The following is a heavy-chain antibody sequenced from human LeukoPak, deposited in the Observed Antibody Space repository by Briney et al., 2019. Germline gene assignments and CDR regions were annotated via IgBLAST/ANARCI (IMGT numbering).Heavy chain of an antibody. CDR1: GYSFTSGHY. CDR3: TKYCTSVPCILRGFDY. J-gene: IGHJ4*02. Sequence: SETLSLTCSVPGYSFTSGHYWGWIRQPPGKGLEWIPNIYHTGSAHYNPSLKSPVTISVDTSKNQFSLNLSSVTAADTRAYNCTKYCTSVPCILRGFDYWGQGALVIVSS. V-gene: IGHV4-38-2*01. CDR2: IYHTGSA. D-gene: IGHD2-8*02.